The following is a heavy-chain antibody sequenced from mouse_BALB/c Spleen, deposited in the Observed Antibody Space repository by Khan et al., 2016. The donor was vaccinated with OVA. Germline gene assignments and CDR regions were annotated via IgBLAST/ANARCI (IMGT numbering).Heavy chain of an antibody. V-gene: IGHV1-7*01. CDR1: GYTFISYW. CDR3: ARARCDGYPPFAY. CDR2: ITPSTGYT. J-gene: IGHJ3*01. Sequence: QVQLQQSGAELAKPGASVKMSCKASGYTFISYWMHWVKQRPGQGLEWIGYITPSTGYTEYNQKFKDKATLTSDKSSSTAYMQLSSLTSEDSAVYYCARARCDGYPPFAYWGQGTLVTVSA. D-gene: IGHD2-3*01.